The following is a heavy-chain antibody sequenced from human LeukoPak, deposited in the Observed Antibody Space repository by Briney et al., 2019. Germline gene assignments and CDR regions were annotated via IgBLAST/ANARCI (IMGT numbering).Heavy chain of an antibody. Sequence: GGSLRLSCAASGFTFSSYAMHWVRQAPGKGLEWVAVISYDGSNKYYADSVKGRFTISRDNSKNTLFLQMHSLRGEDTAVYYCARSEEQQPEYYFDHWGQGTLVTVSS. V-gene: IGHV3-30-3*01. J-gene: IGHJ4*02. D-gene: IGHD6-13*01. CDR2: ISYDGSNK. CDR1: GFTFSSYA. CDR3: ARSEEQQPEYYFDH.